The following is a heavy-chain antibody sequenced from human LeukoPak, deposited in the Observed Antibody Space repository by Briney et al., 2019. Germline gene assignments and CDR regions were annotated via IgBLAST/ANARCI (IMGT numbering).Heavy chain of an antibody. D-gene: IGHD4-17*01. CDR3: ARDLYGDYGEGYYYYYMDV. J-gene: IGHJ6*03. Sequence: ASVKVSCKASGYTFTSYGISWVRQAPGQGLEWMGWISAYNGNTNYAQKLQGRVTMTTDTSTSTAYMELRSLRSDDTAVYYCARDLYGDYGEGYYYYYMDVWGKGTTVTISS. CDR1: GYTFTSYG. V-gene: IGHV1-18*01. CDR2: ISAYNGNT.